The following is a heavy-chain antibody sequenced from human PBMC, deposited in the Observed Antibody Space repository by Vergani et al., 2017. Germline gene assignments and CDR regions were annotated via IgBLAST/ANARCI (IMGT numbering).Heavy chain of an antibody. J-gene: IGHJ4*02. CDR2: TRNKANRYTT. Sequence: EVQLVESGGGLVQPGGSLRLSCVASGFTFSDHYMDWVRQAPGKGLEWVGRTRNKANRYTTEYAASVKGRFTISRDDSKNSLYLLMNSLKTEDTAVYFCARPQNNGWGSGFDYWGQGALVTVSS. CDR1: GFTFSDHY. CDR3: ARPQNNGWGSGFDY. D-gene: IGHD6-19*01. V-gene: IGHV3-72*01.